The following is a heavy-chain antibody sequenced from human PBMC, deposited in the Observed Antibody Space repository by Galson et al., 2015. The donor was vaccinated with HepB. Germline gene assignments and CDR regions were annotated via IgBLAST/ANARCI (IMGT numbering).Heavy chain of an antibody. CDR3: ARGGDSSGYYGWFDP. Sequence: TLSLTCTVSGGSISSGGYYWSWIRQHPGKGLEWIGYIYYSGSTYYNPSLKSRVTISVDTSKNQFSLKLSSVTAADTAVYYCARGGDSSGYYGWFDPWGQGTLVTVSS. J-gene: IGHJ5*02. D-gene: IGHD3-22*01. V-gene: IGHV4-31*03. CDR1: GGSISSGGYY. CDR2: IYYSGST.